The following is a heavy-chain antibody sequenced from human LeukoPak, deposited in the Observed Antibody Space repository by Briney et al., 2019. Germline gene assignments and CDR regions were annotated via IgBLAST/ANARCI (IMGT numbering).Heavy chain of an antibody. Sequence: SVKVSYKASGGSISISAVSWVRQAPGQGLEWMGTIIPIFGTSNYAQKFQGRVTISADASTNTAYMELSSLRSEDTAVYYCARDSVPYCSGGSCYWLDYWGQGTLVTVSS. CDR2: IIPIFGTS. J-gene: IGHJ4*02. CDR1: GGSISISA. V-gene: IGHV1-69*13. D-gene: IGHD2-15*01. CDR3: ARDSVPYCSGGSCYWLDY.